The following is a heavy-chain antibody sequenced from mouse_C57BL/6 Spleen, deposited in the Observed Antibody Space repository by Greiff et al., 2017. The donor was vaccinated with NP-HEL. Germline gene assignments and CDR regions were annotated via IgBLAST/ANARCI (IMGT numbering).Heavy chain of an antibody. CDR3: ARVGGIRRYFDY. CDR2: IDPSDSYT. Sequence: QVQLQQSGAELVQPGASVKLSCKASGYTFTSYWMQWVKQRPGQGLEWIGEIDPSDSYTNYNQKFKGKATLTVDTSSSTAFMQLSSLTSEDSAVYYCARVGGIRRYFDYWGQGTTLTVSS. V-gene: IGHV1-50*01. D-gene: IGHD2-12*01. CDR1: GYTFTSYW. J-gene: IGHJ2*01.